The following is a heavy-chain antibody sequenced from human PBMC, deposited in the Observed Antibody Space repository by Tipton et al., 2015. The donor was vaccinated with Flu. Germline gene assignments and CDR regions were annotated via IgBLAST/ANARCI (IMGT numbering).Heavy chain of an antibody. D-gene: IGHD1-14*01. V-gene: IGHV5-51*03. CDR2: IYPVDSDT. CDR1: GYTFATYW. Sequence: QLVQSGAEVTKPGKSLKISCQGSGYTFATYWIAWVRQMPGKGLEWMGTIYPVDSDTRYSPSFQGQVTISAGKSTSTAYLKWSSLKASDTAMYYCARREPVGAHSHFDYWGQGTLVTVSS. J-gene: IGHJ4*02. CDR3: ARREPVGAHSHFDY.